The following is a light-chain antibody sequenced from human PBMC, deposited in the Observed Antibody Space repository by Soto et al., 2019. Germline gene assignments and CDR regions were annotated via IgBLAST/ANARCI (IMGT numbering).Light chain of an antibody. Sequence: DIQMTHSPSSLSASVGDRVTITCRASQSISRFLNWYQQKPGKAPKLLIYAAYRLQSGVPSMFSGSGSGTDFTLTISSLQPEDFATYYCQQSSNTPWTFGQGNKLDI. CDR3: QQSSNTPWT. CDR2: AAY. CDR1: QSISRF. V-gene: IGKV1-39*01. J-gene: IGKJ1*01.